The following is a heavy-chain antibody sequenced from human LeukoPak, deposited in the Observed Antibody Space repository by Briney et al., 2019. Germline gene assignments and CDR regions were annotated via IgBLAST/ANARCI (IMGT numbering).Heavy chain of an antibody. J-gene: IGHJ4*02. CDR1: GGSIGSYY. CDR2: IYYSGST. Sequence: SETLSLTCTVSGGSIGSYYWSWIRQPPGKGLEWIGYIYYSGSTNYNPSLKSRVTISVDTSKNQFSLKLSSVTAADTAVYYCARNHHINNWNYGPFDYWGQGTLVTVSS. CDR3: ARNHHINNWNYGPFDY. D-gene: IGHD1-7*01. V-gene: IGHV4-59*01.